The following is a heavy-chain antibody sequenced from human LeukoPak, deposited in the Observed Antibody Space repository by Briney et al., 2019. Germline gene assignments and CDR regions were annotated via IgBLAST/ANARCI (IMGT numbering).Heavy chain of an antibody. Sequence: ASVKVSCTASGYTFTSYAMNWVRQAPGQGLEWMGWINTNTGNPTYAQGFTGRFVFSLDTSVSTAYPQISSLKAEDTAVYYCARAPRSVGATQDNNWFDPWGQGTLVTVSS. D-gene: IGHD1-26*01. V-gene: IGHV7-4-1*02. J-gene: IGHJ5*02. CDR1: GYTFTSYA. CDR2: INTNTGNP. CDR3: ARAPRSVGATQDNNWFDP.